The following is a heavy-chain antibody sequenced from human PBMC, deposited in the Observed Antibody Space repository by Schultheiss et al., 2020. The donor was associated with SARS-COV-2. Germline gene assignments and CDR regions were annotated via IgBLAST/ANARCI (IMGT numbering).Heavy chain of an antibody. D-gene: IGHD2-2*01. CDR3: ARDRIVVVPAALRPRFYYYGMDV. Sequence: SQTLPLTCAVYGGSFSGYYWSWIRQPPGKGLEWIGEINHSGSTNYNPSLKSRVTISVDTSKNQFSLKLSSVTAADTAVYYCARDRIVVVPAALRPRFYYYGMDVWGQGTTVTVSS. CDR2: INHSGST. V-gene: IGHV4-34*01. J-gene: IGHJ6*02. CDR1: GGSFSGYY.